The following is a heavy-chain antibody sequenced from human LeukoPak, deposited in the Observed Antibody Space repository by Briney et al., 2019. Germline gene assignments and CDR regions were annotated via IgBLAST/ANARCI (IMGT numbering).Heavy chain of an antibody. CDR1: GFTFSSYA. CDR3: AKDREDGSTGDY. J-gene: IGHJ4*02. V-gene: IGHV3-23*01. D-gene: IGHD6-6*01. CDR2: ISGSGSST. Sequence: GGSLRLSCAASGFTFSSYAMRWVRQAPGKGLEWVSAISGSGSSTYYADSVKGRFTISRDNSKNTLYLQMNSLRAEDTAVYYCAKDREDGSTGDYWGQGTLVTVSS.